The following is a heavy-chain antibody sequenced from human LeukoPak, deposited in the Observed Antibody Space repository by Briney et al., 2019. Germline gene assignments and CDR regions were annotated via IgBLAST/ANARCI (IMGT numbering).Heavy chain of an antibody. CDR2: IYTSGST. Sequence: PSETLSLTCTVSGGSISSYYWSWLRQPAGEGLEWIGRIYTSGSTNYNPSLKSRVTMSVDTSKNQFSLKLSSVTAAYTAVYYCARVTYFDWLQFSFDYWGQGTLVTVSS. J-gene: IGHJ4*02. CDR3: ARVTYFDWLQFSFDY. CDR1: GGSISSYY. D-gene: IGHD3-9*01. V-gene: IGHV4-4*07.